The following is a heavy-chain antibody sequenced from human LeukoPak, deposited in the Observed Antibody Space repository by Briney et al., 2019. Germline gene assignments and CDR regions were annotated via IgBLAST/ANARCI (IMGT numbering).Heavy chain of an antibody. D-gene: IGHD5-12*01. CDR3: ARDPGKNGGYGY. Sequence: GGSLRLSCAASGFTFSSYSMSWVRQAPGKGLEWVSSISSSSSYIYYADSVKGRFTISRDNAKNSLYLQMNSLRAEDTAVYYCARDPGKNGGYGYWGQGTLVTVSS. J-gene: IGHJ4*02. V-gene: IGHV3-21*01. CDR2: ISSSSSYI. CDR1: GFTFSSYS.